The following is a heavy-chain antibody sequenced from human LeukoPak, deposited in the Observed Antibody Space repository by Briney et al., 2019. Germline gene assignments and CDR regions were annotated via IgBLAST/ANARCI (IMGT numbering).Heavy chain of an antibody. Sequence: SGGSLRLSCAASGFTFSSYAMSWVRQAPGKGLEWVSAISGSGGSTYYADSVKGRFTISRDNSKNTLYLQMNSLRAEDTAVYYCAKASGLLWFGEAINYWGQGTLVTVSS. CDR1: GFTFSSYA. V-gene: IGHV3-23*01. D-gene: IGHD3-10*01. J-gene: IGHJ4*02. CDR2: ISGSGGST. CDR3: AKASGLLWFGEAINY.